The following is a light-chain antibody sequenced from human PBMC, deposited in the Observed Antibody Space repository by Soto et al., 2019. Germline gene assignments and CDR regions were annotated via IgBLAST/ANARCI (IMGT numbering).Light chain of an antibody. CDR1: QSVSSNY. V-gene: IGKV3-20*01. J-gene: IGKJ1*01. CDR3: QQYGISPWT. Sequence: EIVLTQSPGTLSLSPGERATLSCRASQSVSSNYLAWYQQKPGQSPRLLIYGASSRATGIPDRFSGSGSGTDLTLTISRLEPEDFAVYYCQQYGISPWTFGQGTKVEIK. CDR2: GAS.